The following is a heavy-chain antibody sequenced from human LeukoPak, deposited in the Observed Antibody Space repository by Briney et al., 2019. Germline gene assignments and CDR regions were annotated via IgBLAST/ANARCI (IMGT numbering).Heavy chain of an antibody. D-gene: IGHD2-15*01. CDR1: GGSSSGYY. Sequence: PSETLSLTCAVYGGSSSGYYWSWIRQPPGKGLEWIGEINHSGSTNYNPSLKSRVTISVDTSKNQFSLKLSSVTAADTAVYYCASVAAPLDYWGQGTLVTVSS. CDR2: INHSGST. V-gene: IGHV4-34*01. CDR3: ASVAAPLDY. J-gene: IGHJ4*02.